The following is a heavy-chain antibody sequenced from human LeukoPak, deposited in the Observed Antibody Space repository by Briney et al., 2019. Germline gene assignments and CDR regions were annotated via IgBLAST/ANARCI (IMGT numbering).Heavy chain of an antibody. CDR3: AKDLGECY. V-gene: IGHV3-30*02. Sequence: GGSLRLSCAASGFTFMTYSMNWVRQAPGKGLEWVAFIRYDGSNKYYADSVKGRFTISRDNSKNTLYLQMNSLGAEDTAVYYCAKDLGECYWGQGTLVTVSS. CDR2: IRYDGSNK. J-gene: IGHJ4*02. CDR1: GFTFMTYS. D-gene: IGHD3-16*01.